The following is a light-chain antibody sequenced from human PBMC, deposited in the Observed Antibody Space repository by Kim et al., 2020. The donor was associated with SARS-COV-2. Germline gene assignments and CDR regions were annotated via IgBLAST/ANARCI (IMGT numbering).Light chain of an antibody. J-gene: IGKJ4*01. Sequence: SLSPGERATLSCRASQSVSTYLAWYQHKPGQAPRLLIHDASNRATGVPPRFSGGGSGTDFTLTISSLEPEDFAIYYCQQRSNWPPTFGGGTKLEI. CDR3: QQRSNWPPT. CDR2: DAS. V-gene: IGKV3-11*01. CDR1: QSVSTY.